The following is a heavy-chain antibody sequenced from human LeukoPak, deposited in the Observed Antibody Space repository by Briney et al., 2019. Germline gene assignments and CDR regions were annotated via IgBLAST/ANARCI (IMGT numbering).Heavy chain of an antibody. J-gene: IGHJ4*02. CDR1: GFIFNTYV. CDR3: AREHYTPSYYFDY. D-gene: IGHD4-11*01. Sequence: PGGSLRLSCAASGFIFNTYVMHWVRQAPGKGLEWLAFIRYDGSNKNYADSVKGRFTISRDNSKNTLYLQMNSLRAEDTAVYYCAREHYTPSYYFDYWGQGTLVTVSS. V-gene: IGHV3-30*02. CDR2: IRYDGSNK.